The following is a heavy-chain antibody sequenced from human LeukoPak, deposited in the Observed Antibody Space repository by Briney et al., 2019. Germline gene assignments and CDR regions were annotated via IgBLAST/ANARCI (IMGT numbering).Heavy chain of an antibody. Sequence: PSETLSLTCAVSGGSISSGGYSWSWIRQPPGKGLEWIGYIYHSGSTYYNPSLKSRVTISVDRSKNQFSLKLSSVTAADTAVYYCARSRDGYTVDYWGQGTLVTVSS. J-gene: IGHJ4*02. CDR3: ARSRDGYTVDY. V-gene: IGHV4-30-2*01. D-gene: IGHD5-24*01. CDR2: IYHSGST. CDR1: GGSISSGGYS.